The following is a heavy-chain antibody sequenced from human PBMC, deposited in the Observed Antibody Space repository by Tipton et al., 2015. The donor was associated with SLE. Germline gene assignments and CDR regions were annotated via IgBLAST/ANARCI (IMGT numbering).Heavy chain of an antibody. Sequence: SLRLSCAASGFTFSSYDINWVRQAPGKGLEWVSSISDSGGYTYYADSVKGRFTISRDNSRNTLFLQMNSLRAEDTAVYYCARDRRRYFDWSDAFDIWGQGTMVTVSS. CDR1: GFTFSSYD. D-gene: IGHD3-9*01. CDR3: ARDRRRYFDWSDAFDI. CDR2: ISDSGGYT. V-gene: IGHV3-23*01. J-gene: IGHJ3*02.